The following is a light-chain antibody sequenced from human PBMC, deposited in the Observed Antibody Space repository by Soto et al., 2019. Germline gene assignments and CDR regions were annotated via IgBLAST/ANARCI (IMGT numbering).Light chain of an antibody. J-gene: IGLJ2*01. Sequence: QPVLTQSPSASASLGASVKLTCTLSSGHSSYAIAWHQQQPEKGPRYLMKLNSDGSHSKGDGLPDRFSGSSSGAERYLTISSLQSEDEADYYCQTWGTGTLVFGGGTKVTVL. CDR2: LNSDGSH. V-gene: IGLV4-69*01. CDR1: SGHSSYA. CDR3: QTWGTGTLV.